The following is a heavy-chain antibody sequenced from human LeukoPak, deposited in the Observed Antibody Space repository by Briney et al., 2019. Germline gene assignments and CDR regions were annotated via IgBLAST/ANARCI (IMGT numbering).Heavy chain of an antibody. CDR2: IIPIFGTA. D-gene: IGHD1-7*01. Sequence: VASVKVSCKASGFTFTSSAVQWVRQARGQRLEWMGGIIPIFGTANYAQKFQGRVTITADESTSTAYMELSSLRSEDTAVYYCARGRGGELRDAFDIWGQGTMVTVSS. J-gene: IGHJ3*02. CDR3: ARGRGGELRDAFDI. CDR1: GFTFTSSA. V-gene: IGHV1-69*13.